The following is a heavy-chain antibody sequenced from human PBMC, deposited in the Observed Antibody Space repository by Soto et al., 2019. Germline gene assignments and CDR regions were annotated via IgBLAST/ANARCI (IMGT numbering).Heavy chain of an antibody. CDR3: ARDTGRRSGKDKNWFDP. J-gene: IGHJ5*02. CDR2: IYYSGST. V-gene: IGHV4-59*11. CDR1: GGSISTHY. D-gene: IGHD2-8*02. Sequence: PSETLSLTCTVSGGSISTHYWRCIRQPPGKGLEWIGYIYYSGSTNYNPSLKSRVTISVDTSKNQFSLKLSSVTAADTAVYYCARDTGRRSGKDKNWFDPWGQGTLVTVSS.